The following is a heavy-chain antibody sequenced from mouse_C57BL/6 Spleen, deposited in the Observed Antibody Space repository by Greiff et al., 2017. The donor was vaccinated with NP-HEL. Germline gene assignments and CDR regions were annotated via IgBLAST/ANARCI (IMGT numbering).Heavy chain of an antibody. CDR1: GYTFTDYY. V-gene: IGHV1-19*01. CDR3: ARDTTVVATGAMDY. CDR2: INPYNGGT. Sequence: EVQLQQSGPVLVKPGASVKMSCKASGYTFTDYYMNWVKQSHGKSLEWIGVINPYNGGTSYNQKFKGKATLTVDKSSSTSYMELNSLTSEDSAVDYCARDTTVVATGAMDYWGQGTSVTVSS. J-gene: IGHJ4*01. D-gene: IGHD1-1*01.